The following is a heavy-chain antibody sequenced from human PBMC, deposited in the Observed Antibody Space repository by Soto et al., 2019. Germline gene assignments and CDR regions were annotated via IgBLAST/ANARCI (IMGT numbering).Heavy chain of an antibody. CDR2: ISYSGST. CDR3: ARTYSDYANFDS. Sequence: SETLSLTCTVSGGSVSSGSYYWSWIRQPPGKGLEWIGCISYSGSTNYNPSLKSRVTISADTSKNQFSLKLSSVTAADTAVYSCARTYSDYANFDSWGQGTLVTVYS. D-gene: IGHD4-17*01. V-gene: IGHV4-61*01. J-gene: IGHJ4*02. CDR1: GGSVSSGSYY.